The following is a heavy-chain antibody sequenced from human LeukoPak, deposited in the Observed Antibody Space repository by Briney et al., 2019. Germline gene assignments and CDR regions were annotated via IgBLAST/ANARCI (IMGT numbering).Heavy chain of an antibody. J-gene: IGHJ4*02. Sequence: ASVKVSCKASGYTFTNYDINWVRQATGQGLEWMGWMGSNSGDTGYAQKFQDSVTMTRDTFISTAYMELNNVRSEDTAVYYCVRGPPNWGFDYWGQGTLVTVSS. V-gene: IGHV1-8*01. CDR2: MGSNSGDT. D-gene: IGHD7-27*01. CDR3: VRGPPNWGFDY. CDR1: GYTFTNYD.